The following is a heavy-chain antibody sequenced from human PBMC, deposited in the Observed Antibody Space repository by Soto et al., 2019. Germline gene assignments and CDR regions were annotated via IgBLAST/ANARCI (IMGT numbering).Heavy chain of an antibody. CDR2: IYYSGST. D-gene: IGHD3-22*01. CDR3: ARKYFDTTLYYIDY. V-gene: IGHV4-59*12. CDR1: GGSISSYY. J-gene: IGHJ4*02. Sequence: PSETLSLTCTVSGGSISSYYWSWIRQPPGKGLEWIGYIYYSGSTNYNPSLKSRVTISVDTSKNQFSLKLNSVTAADTAIYYCARKYFDTTLYYIDYWGQGIPVTVSS.